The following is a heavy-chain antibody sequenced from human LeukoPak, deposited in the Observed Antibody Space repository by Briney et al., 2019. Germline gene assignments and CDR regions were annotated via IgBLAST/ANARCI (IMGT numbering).Heavy chain of an antibody. Sequence: PGGSLRLSCAGSGLSFGNYWMSWVRQTPGKGLEWVANIKQDGNEKFYVDSVRGRFNIFRENAKNSLYLQMNSLRAEDTAVYYCARARRDGNTGLAFDIWGQGTMVTVSS. D-gene: IGHD5-24*01. CDR2: IKQDGNEK. CDR3: ARARRDGNTGLAFDI. V-gene: IGHV3-7*01. J-gene: IGHJ3*02. CDR1: GLSFGNYW.